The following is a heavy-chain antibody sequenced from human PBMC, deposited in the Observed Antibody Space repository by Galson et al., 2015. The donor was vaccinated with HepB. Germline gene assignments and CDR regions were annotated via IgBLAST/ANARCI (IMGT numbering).Heavy chain of an antibody. CDR2: ISYDRSNK. V-gene: IGHV3-30-3*01. J-gene: IGHJ3*02. CDR3: ARGNDSSGGAFDI. CDR1: GFTFSSYA. D-gene: IGHD3-22*01. Sequence: SLRLSCAASGFTFSSYAMHWVRQAPGKGLEWVAVISYDRSNKYYADSVKGRFTISRDNSKNTLYLQMNSLRAEDTAVYYCARGNDSSGGAFDIWGQGTMVTVSS.